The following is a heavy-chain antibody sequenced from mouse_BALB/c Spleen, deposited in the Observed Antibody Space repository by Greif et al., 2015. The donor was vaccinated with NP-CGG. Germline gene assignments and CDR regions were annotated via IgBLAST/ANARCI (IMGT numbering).Heavy chain of an antibody. Sequence: EVQRVESGGGLVKPGGSLKLSCAASGFAFSSYDMSWARQTPEKRLEWVATISSGGSYTYYPDSVKGRFTISRDNARNTLYLQMSSLRSEDTALYYCARPISEGYEGFAYWGQETLVTVSA. CDR2: ISSGGSYT. D-gene: IGHD1-3*01. CDR1: GFAFSSYD. J-gene: IGHJ3*01. V-gene: IGHV5-9*02. CDR3: ARPISEGYEGFAY.